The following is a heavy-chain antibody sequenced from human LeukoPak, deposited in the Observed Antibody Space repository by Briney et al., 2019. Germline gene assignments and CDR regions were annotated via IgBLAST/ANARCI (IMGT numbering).Heavy chain of an antibody. J-gene: IGHJ3*02. D-gene: IGHD6-13*01. Sequence: PGGSLRLSCAASGFTFSSYSMNWARQAPGKGLEWVSSISSSSSYIYYADSVKGRFTISRDNAKNSLYLQMNSLRAEDTAVYYCARDSSSWPRRPDIWGQGTMVTVSS. V-gene: IGHV3-21*01. CDR2: ISSSSSYI. CDR3: ARDSSSWPRRPDI. CDR1: GFTFSSYS.